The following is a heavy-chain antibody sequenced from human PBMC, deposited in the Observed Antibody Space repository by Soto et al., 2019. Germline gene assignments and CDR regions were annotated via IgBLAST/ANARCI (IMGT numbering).Heavy chain of an antibody. Sequence: QVQLVQSGAEVKKPGASVKVSCKASGYTFTIYGISWVRQAPGQGLEWMGWISAYNSNTNYAQKLQGRVTMTTDTSTSTAYMALRSMSSDEPAVYYCARKSSSSCHDYWRQATLVTVSS. CDR2: ISAYNSNT. J-gene: IGHJ4*02. CDR3: ARKSSSSCHDY. D-gene: IGHD6-13*01. V-gene: IGHV1-18*01. CDR1: GYTFTIYG.